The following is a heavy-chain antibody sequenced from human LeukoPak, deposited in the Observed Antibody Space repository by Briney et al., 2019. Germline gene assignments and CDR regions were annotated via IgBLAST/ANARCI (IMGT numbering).Heavy chain of an antibody. CDR1: GFTFSSYA. D-gene: IGHD3-22*01. CDR3: AKDHVWDYYYDTSGYYPY. J-gene: IGHJ4*02. Sequence: GGSLRLSCAASGFTFSSYAMSWVRQAPGKGLEWVSGISGSGTSTYADSVKGRFTISRDNSKNTLYLQMNSLRAEDTAVYYCAKDHVWDYYYDTSGYYPYWGQGTLVTVSS. V-gene: IGHV3-23*01. CDR2: ISGSGTST.